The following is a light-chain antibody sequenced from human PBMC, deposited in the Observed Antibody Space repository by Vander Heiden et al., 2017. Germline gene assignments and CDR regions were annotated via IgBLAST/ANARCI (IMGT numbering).Light chain of an antibody. V-gene: IGLV1-51*01. CDR2: DND. CDR3: GTWDSSLSVVV. J-gene: IGLJ2*01. CDR1: TSNIEGNS. Sequence: QSVLTQPPSVSAAPGQRVTISCSGSTSNIEGNSVSWYQQVPGTVPKLLMYDNDKRPSGIPDRFSGAKSATSATLVITGLQTGDEANYYCGTWDSSLSVVVFGGETRLTVL.